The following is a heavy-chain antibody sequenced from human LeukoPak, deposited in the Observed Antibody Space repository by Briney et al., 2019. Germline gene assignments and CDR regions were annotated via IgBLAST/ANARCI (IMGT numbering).Heavy chain of an antibody. CDR2: ISGSGGST. CDR1: GFTLSSYA. D-gene: IGHD2-2*01. J-gene: IGHJ3*02. Sequence: GGSLRPSCAASGFTLSSYAMSWVRQAPGKGLEWVSAISGSGGSTYYADSVKGRFTISRDNSKNTLYLQMNSLRAEDTAVYYCAKLYRYCSSTSCPNAFDIWGQGTMVTVSS. V-gene: IGHV3-23*01. CDR3: AKLYRYCSSTSCPNAFDI.